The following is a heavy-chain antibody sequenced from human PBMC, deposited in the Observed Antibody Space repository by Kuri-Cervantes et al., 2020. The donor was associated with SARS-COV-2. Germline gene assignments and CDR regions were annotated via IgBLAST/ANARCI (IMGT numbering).Heavy chain of an antibody. J-gene: IGHJ6*03. D-gene: IGHD2-21*01. Sequence: ETLSLSCAASGFTVSSNYMSWVRQAPGKGLEWVSVIYSADITYYADSVKGRFTVSRDNSKNTLFLQMDSLRAEDTAVYYCAGKHLYDIIVESDSYLKVAYYYMDVWGKGTTVTVSS. CDR3: AGKHLYDIIVESDSYLKVAYYYMDV. V-gene: IGHV3-53*01. CDR2: IYSADIT. CDR1: GFTVSSNY.